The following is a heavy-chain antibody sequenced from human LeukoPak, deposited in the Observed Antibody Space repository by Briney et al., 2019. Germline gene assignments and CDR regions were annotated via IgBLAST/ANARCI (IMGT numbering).Heavy chain of an antibody. Sequence: GGSLRLSCAASGFTFSSYSMNWVRQAPGKGLEWVSAISGSGGSTYYADSVKGRFTISRDNSKNTLYLQMNSLRAEDTAVYYCAKGGLRLWFGEPPAFDIWGQGTMVTVSS. V-gene: IGHV3-23*01. J-gene: IGHJ3*02. D-gene: IGHD3-10*01. CDR3: AKGGLRLWFGEPPAFDI. CDR2: ISGSGGST. CDR1: GFTFSSYS.